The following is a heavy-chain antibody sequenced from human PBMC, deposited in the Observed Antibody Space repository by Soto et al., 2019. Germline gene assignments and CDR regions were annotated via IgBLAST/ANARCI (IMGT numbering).Heavy chain of an antibody. CDR3: AKDWRWEQQIYGMNV. Sequence: QERVVESGGGEVQPGTSLRLSCVASDFSFRNYGMHWVRQAPGKGLEWVAEISYDGRNKYYAESVKGRFTISRDNSKNTLYLQMNSLRTKDTAVYYCAKDWRWEQQIYGMNVWGQGTTVTVSS. J-gene: IGHJ6*02. D-gene: IGHD1-26*01. CDR2: ISYDGRNK. CDR1: DFSFRNYG. V-gene: IGHV3-30*18.